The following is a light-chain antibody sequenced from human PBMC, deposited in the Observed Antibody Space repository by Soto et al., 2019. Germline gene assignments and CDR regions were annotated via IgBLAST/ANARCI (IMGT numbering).Light chain of an antibody. CDR1: HNIAQW. CDR3: QHLDNYWP. J-gene: IGKJ1*01. Sequence: IPLPQSPSTLSASVGDRVTITCRASHNIAQWLAWSQQKPGRAPRLLIYDASTLETGVPSRFSGSGSGTEFTLAISGLRPDDFATNYCQHLDNYWPFGQGTKVEIK. V-gene: IGKV1-5*01. CDR2: DAS.